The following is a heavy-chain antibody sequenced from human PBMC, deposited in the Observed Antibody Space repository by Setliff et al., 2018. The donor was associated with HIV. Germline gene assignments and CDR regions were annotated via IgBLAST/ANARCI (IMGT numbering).Heavy chain of an antibody. CDR3: ARGRNCGNGCYSSADH. D-gene: IGHD2-21*01. V-gene: IGHV3-23*01. CDR1: GFRFSDYW. Sequence: PGGSLRLSCGASGFRFSDYWMTWVRQAPGKGLERVSAISDSGDNIYYADSVKGRFTISRDNSRDTLYLQMNSLRVEDTAVYFCARGRNCGNGCYSSADHWGLGTLVTVSS. CDR2: ISDSGDNI. J-gene: IGHJ4*02.